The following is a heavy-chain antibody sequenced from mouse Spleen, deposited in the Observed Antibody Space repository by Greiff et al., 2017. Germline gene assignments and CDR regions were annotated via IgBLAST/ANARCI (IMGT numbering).Heavy chain of an antibody. J-gene: IGHJ4*01. V-gene: IGHV1-52*01. CDR1: GYTFTSYW. Sequence: QVQLQQPGAELVKPGASVKMSCKASGYTFTSYWITWVKQRPIQGLEWIGNIDPSDSETHYNQKFKDKATLTVDKSSSTAYMQLSSLTSEDSAVYYCARSLRYAMDYWGQGTSVTVSS. CDR3: ARSLRYAMDY. CDR2: IDPSDSET.